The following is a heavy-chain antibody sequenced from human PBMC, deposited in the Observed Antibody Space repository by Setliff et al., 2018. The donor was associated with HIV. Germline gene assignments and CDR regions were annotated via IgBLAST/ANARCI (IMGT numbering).Heavy chain of an antibody. CDR2: IIPIFGTA. CDR1: GGTFSSYA. V-gene: IGHV1-69*13. Sequence: SVKVSCKASGGTFSSYATSWVRQAPGQGLEWMGGIIPIFGTANYAQKFQGRVTITADESTSTAYMELSSLRSEDTAVYYCARDMTTVTYNWFDPWGQGTLVTVSS. D-gene: IGHD4-17*01. J-gene: IGHJ5*02. CDR3: ARDMTTVTYNWFDP.